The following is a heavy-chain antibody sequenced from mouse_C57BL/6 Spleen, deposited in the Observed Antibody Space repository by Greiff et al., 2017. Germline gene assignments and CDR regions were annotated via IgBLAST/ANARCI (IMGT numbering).Heavy chain of an antibody. V-gene: IGHV5-4*01. CDR3: ARDWDSTWYFDV. CDR2: ISDGGSYT. CDR1: GFTFSSYA. Sequence: EVQVVESGGGLVKPGGSLKLSCAASGFTFSSYAMSWVRQTPEKRLEWVATISDGGSYTYYPDNVKGRFIISRDNAKNNLYLQMSHLKSEDTAMYYCARDWDSTWYFDVWGTGTTVTVSS. J-gene: IGHJ1*03. D-gene: IGHD4-1*01.